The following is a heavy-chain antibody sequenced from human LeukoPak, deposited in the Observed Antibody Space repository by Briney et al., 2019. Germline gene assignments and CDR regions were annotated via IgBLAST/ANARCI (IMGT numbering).Heavy chain of an antibody. J-gene: IGHJ5*02. Sequence: GRSLRLSCAASGFTFSSYGMHWVRQAPGKGLEWVAVISYDGSNKYYADSVKGRFTISRDNSKNTLYLQMNSLRAEDTAVYYCATEGWPPYNWFDPWGQGTLVTVSS. CDR1: GFTFSSYG. V-gene: IGHV3-30*03. D-gene: IGHD2-15*01. CDR2: ISYDGSNK. CDR3: ATEGWPPYNWFDP.